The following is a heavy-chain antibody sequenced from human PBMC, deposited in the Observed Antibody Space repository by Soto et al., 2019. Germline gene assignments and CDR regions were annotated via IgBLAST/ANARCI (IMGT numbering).Heavy chain of an antibody. CDR1: GFTFSSYA. V-gene: IGHV3-23*01. CDR3: AKENIVVVPAAIRDYYGMDV. Sequence: GGSLRLSCAAFGFTFSSYAMSWVRQAPGKGLEWVSAISGSGGSTYYADSVKGRFTISRDNSKNTLYLQMNSLRAEDTAVYYCAKENIVVVPAAIRDYYGMDVWGQGTTVTVSS. CDR2: ISGSGGST. D-gene: IGHD2-2*02. J-gene: IGHJ6*02.